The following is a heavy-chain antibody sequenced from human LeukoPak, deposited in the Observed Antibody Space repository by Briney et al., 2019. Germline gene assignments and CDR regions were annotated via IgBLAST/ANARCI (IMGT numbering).Heavy chain of an antibody. CDR3: ARGVSTVNFDY. Sequence: PSQTLSLTCTVSGGSISSGSYYWSWIRQPAGKGLEWIGRIYTSGSTNYNPSLNSRVTISVDESKSQFSLKLSSVTAADTAVYYCARGVSTVNFDYWGLGTLVTVSS. V-gene: IGHV4-61*02. CDR1: GGSISSGSYY. D-gene: IGHD4-11*01. CDR2: IYTSGST. J-gene: IGHJ4*02.